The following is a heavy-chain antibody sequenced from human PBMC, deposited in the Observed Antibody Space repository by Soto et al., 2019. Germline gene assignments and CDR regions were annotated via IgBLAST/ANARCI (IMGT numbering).Heavy chain of an antibody. Sequence: TSETMSLTCTVSGDYIRSYSWSWIRKKPGKGLEWIGNIHYNGNTKYSPSLKSRVTMSVDTSKNHFSLKLISVTTADTAVYFCAREGNLGRWIQPLDSWGQGTLVTVSS. V-gene: IGHV4-59*01. D-gene: IGHD2-2*03. CDR2: IHYNGNT. J-gene: IGHJ4*02. CDR1: GDYIRSYS. CDR3: AREGNLGRWIQPLDS.